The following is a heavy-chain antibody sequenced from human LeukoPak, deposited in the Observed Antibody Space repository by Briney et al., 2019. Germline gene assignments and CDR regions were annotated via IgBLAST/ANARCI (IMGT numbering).Heavy chain of an antibody. CDR3: AREPSGSYYRIFDY. Sequence: GGSLRLSCAASGFTFSTYSMIWVRQAPGKGLEWVSFISSTSTYIHYADSLKGRFTISRDNAKNSLYLQMNSLRAEDTAVYSCAREPSGSYYRIFDYWGQGTLVTVSS. J-gene: IGHJ4*02. D-gene: IGHD1-26*01. V-gene: IGHV3-21*01. CDR1: GFTFSTYS. CDR2: ISSTSTYI.